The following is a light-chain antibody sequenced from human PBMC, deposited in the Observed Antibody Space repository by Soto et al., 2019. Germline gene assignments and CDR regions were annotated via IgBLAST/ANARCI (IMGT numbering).Light chain of an antibody. V-gene: IGKV1-39*01. CDR3: LQTYSSPRT. CDR2: AAS. J-gene: IGKJ1*01. Sequence: DIQVTQSPSSLSASVGDRFTISCRASQSISSYLNWYQQKPGKAPKLLIYAASTLQSGVPSRFSGSGSGTDFTLTISSLQPEDFATYYCLQTYSSPRTFGQGTKVDIK. CDR1: QSISSY.